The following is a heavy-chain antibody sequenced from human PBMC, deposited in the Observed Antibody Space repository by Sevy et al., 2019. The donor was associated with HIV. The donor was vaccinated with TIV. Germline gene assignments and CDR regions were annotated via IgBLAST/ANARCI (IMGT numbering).Heavy chain of an antibody. Sequence: ASVKVSCKASGYTFTGYYMRWVRQAPGQGLEWMGWINPNSGGTNYAQKFQGRVTMTRDTSISTAYMELSRLRSDDTAVYYCARRRRGYDISSDAFDIWGRGTMVTVSS. V-gene: IGHV1-2*02. CDR1: GYTFTGYY. J-gene: IGHJ3*02. CDR3: ARRRRGYDISSDAFDI. D-gene: IGHD5-12*01. CDR2: INPNSGGT.